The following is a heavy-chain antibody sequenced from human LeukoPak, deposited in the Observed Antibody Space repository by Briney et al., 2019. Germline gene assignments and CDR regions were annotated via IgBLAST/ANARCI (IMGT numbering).Heavy chain of an antibody. J-gene: IGHJ6*02. Sequence: ASVTGSCMASGYTFTSYYSNWVRQATGQGLDWMGWMNPNSGNTGYAQKFQGRVTMTRNTSISTAYMELSSLRSEDTAVYYCARSSYYYYGMDVWGQGTTVTVSS. V-gene: IGHV1-8*01. CDR1: GYTFTSYY. CDR3: ARSSYYYYGMDV. CDR2: MNPNSGNT.